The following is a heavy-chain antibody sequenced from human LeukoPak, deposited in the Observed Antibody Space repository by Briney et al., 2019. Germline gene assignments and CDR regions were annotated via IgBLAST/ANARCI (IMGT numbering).Heavy chain of an antibody. CDR1: GFTFNSYG. J-gene: IGHJ4*02. V-gene: IGHV3-30*03. CDR2: VSDDGSNK. Sequence: AGGSLRLSCAASGFTFNSYGMHWVRQAPGKGLEWVAAVSDDGSNKYYADSVKGRFTISRDNSKNTLYLEMNSLRDEDTAVYHCGTTRTGSTDFDHWGQGALVTVSS. CDR3: GTTRTGSTDFDH. D-gene: IGHD1-7*01.